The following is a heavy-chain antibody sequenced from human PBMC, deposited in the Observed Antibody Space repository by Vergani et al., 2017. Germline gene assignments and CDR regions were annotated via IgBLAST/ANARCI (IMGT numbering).Heavy chain of an antibody. D-gene: IGHD3-9*01. V-gene: IGHV1-46*03. Sequence: QVQVMQSGAEVKKSGASVKVSCKTSGYTFSNYYMHWVRQAPGQGLEWMGIINPSGGHTNYAQKFQGRVTMTRDTSTSTVYMELSSLRSEDTAIYYCARGDYDILTGYRYWGQGTLVTVSA. CDR3: ARGDYDILTGYRY. CDR2: INPSGGHT. J-gene: IGHJ4*02. CDR1: GYTFSNYY.